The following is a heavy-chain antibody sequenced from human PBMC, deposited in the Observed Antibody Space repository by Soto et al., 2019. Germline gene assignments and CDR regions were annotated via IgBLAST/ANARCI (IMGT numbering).Heavy chain of an antibody. CDR2: IYYTEST. J-gene: IGHJ6*02. D-gene: IGHD6-19*01. Sequence: SETLSLTCTVSGDSITTNNYYWGWIRQPPGKGLEWIGYIYYTESTNYNPSLKSRVTLSVDTSKNQFSLKLSSVTAADTAVYYCARVRHSSGRYYYYYSGMDVWGQGTTVTVSS. V-gene: IGHV4-61*05. CDR1: GDSITTNNYY. CDR3: ARVRHSSGRYYYYYSGMDV.